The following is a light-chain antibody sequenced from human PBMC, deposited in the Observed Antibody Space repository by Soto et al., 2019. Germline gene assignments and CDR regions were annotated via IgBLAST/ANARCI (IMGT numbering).Light chain of an antibody. J-gene: IGKJ2*01. CDR1: QSISSW. CDR2: DAA. Sequence: DIQMTQSPSTLSESVGDRVTITCRASQSISSWLAWYQQKPGKAPKLLIYDAANLESGVPSRFSGSGSGTDFTLTISSLQPDDFATYYCQQYDSYPSTFGQGTKLEIK. CDR3: QQYDSYPST. V-gene: IGKV1-5*01.